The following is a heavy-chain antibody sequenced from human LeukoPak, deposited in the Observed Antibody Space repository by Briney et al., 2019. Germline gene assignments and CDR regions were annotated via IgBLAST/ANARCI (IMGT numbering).Heavy chain of an antibody. CDR2: ISGGGVST. V-gene: IGHV3-23*01. CDR1: GFTFSGYA. Sequence: PGGSLRLSCAASGFTFSGYAMSWVRHAPGQGLEWVSAISGGGVSTYYADSIKGRFTISRDDSKNTLYLQMNSLRAEDTAVYYCAKGMVRGVIPDYWGQGTLVTVSS. CDR3: AKGMVRGVIPDY. D-gene: IGHD3-10*01. J-gene: IGHJ4*02.